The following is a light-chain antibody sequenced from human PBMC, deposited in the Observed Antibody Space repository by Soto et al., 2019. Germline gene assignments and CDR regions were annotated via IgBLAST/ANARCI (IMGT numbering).Light chain of an antibody. V-gene: IGKV2D-29*01. CDR1: QSLLYGDGKTY. Sequence: DVVVTQSPLSLSVTPGNPASISCKSSQSLLYGDGKTYLYWYLQKPGQPPQLLIYDASNRFSRVPDRFSGSGSGTDFTLKISRVETEDVGVYYCMKRTHVPINFGQETRLEIK. CDR3: MKRTHVPIN. CDR2: DAS. J-gene: IGKJ5*01.